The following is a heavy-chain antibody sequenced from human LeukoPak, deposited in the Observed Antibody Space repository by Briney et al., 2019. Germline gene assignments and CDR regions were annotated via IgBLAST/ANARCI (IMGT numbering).Heavy chain of an antibody. Sequence: GGSLRLSCAASGFTFSSYGMHWVRQAPGEGPEWIAYFGISGTIYYADSVRGRFTISRDNAKNSLFLQMNSLRVDDTAIYYCAGYGVYPYWGQGTPVTVSS. CDR2: FGISGTI. J-gene: IGHJ4*02. CDR3: AGYGVYPY. V-gene: IGHV3-48*01. D-gene: IGHD4-17*01. CDR1: GFTFSSYG.